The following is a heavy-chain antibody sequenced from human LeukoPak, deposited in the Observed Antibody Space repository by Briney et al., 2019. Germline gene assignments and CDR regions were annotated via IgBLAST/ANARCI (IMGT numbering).Heavy chain of an antibody. CDR2: ISSSSSYI. CDR3: ARDLESAFDI. J-gene: IGHJ3*02. V-gene: IGHV3-21*01. CDR1: GFTFSSYS. Sequence: GGSLRLSCAASGFTFSSYSMNWVRQAPGKGLEWVSSISSSSSYIYYADSVKGRFTISRDNAKNTLYLQMNSLRAEDTAVYYCARDLESAFDIWGQGTMVTVSS. D-gene: IGHD5-24*01.